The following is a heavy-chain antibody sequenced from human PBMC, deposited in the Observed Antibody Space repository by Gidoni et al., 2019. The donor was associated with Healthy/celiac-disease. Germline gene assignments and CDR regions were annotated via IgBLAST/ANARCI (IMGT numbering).Heavy chain of an antibody. CDR2: INPSGGST. Sequence: QVQLVQSGAEVMKPGASVQVSCKASGYTFTSYYMHWVRQAPGQGLEWMGIINPSGGSTSYAQKFQGRVTMTRDTSTSTVYMELSSLRSEDTAVYYCASSEGVVTPFDYWGQGTLVTVSS. V-gene: IGHV1-46*03. CDR1: GYTFTSYY. CDR3: ASSEGVVTPFDY. D-gene: IGHD2-21*02. J-gene: IGHJ4*02.